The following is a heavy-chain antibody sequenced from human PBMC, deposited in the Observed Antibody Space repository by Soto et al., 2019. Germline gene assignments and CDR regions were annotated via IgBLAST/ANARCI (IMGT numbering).Heavy chain of an antibody. CDR1: GFDFSNYA. Sequence: EVQLLESGGDLVQPGGSLRLSCVASGFDFSNYAVTWVRQAQGKGLEWVSSISRSSSVIYYADSVKGRFIISRDNSKNTLYLQMNRLRAEDTARYYCAKDPNGDYIGAFDAWGQGTLVTVSS. CDR3: AKDPNGDYIGAFDA. CDR2: ISRSSSVI. V-gene: IGHV3-23*01. J-gene: IGHJ4*02. D-gene: IGHD4-17*01.